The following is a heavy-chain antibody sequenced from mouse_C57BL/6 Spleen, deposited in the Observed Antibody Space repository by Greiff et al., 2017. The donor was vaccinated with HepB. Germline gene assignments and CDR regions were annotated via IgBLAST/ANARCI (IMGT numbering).Heavy chain of an antibody. CDR1: GFTFSNYW. J-gene: IGHJ3*01. V-gene: IGHV6-3*01. CDR2: IRLKSDNYAT. D-gene: IGHD1-1*01. Sequence: EVKVVESGGGLVQPGGSMKLSCVASGFTFSNYWMNWVRQSPEKGLEWVAQIRLKSDNYATHYAESVKGRFTISRDDSKSSVYLQMNNLRAEDTGIYYCTRYYGSSYSSWFAYWGQGTLVTVSA. CDR3: TRYYGSSYSSWFAY.